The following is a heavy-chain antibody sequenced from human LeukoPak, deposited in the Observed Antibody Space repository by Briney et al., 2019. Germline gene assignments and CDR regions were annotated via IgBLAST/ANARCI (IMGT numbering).Heavy chain of an antibody. CDR2: IKQDGSKK. V-gene: IGHV3-7*01. D-gene: IGHD6-19*01. CDR1: GFTFSNYW. J-gene: IGHJ4*02. Sequence: GGSLRLSCAASGFTFSNYWMSWVRQAPGKGLEWVANIKQDGSKKFYVDSVKGRFTISRDNAKNSLYLQINSLRAEDTAVYYCARDQGSGWDFFDCWGQGTLVTVSP. CDR3: ARDQGSGWDFFDC.